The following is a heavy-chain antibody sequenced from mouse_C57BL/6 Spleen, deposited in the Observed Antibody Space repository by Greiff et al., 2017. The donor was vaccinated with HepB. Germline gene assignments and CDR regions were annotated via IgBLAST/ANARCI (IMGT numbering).Heavy chain of an antibody. D-gene: IGHD1-1*01. Sequence: QVQLQQSGAELVRPGASVKLSCKASGYTFTDYYINWVKQRPGQGLEWIARIYPGSGNTYYNEKFKSKATLTVDTSSSTAYMQLSSLTSEDSAVYYCARRDYYGSSYGYYAMDYWGQGTSVTVSS. CDR2: IYPGSGNT. J-gene: IGHJ4*01. CDR1: GYTFTDYY. V-gene: IGHV1-76*01. CDR3: ARRDYYGSSYGYYAMDY.